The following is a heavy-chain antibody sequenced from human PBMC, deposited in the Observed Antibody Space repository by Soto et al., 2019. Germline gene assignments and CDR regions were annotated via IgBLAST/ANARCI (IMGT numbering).Heavy chain of an antibody. CDR2: IKRKTDGGTT. J-gene: IGHJ6*02. CDR3: TTEGYTYGYHGMDV. V-gene: IGHV3-15*07. D-gene: IGHD5-18*01. CDR1: GFTFSSAW. Sequence: PGGSLRLSCAASGFTFSSAWMDWVRQAPGKGLEWVGRIKRKTDGGTTDYAAPVKGRFSTSRDDSDFTLYLDMHSLKSDDTAVYYCTTEGYTYGYHGMDVWGQGTTVTVSS.